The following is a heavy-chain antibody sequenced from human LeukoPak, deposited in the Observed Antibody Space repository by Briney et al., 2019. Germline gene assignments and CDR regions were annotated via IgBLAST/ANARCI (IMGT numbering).Heavy chain of an antibody. CDR2: IYYSRST. CDR1: GPSISSYY. Sequence: SETLSLTCTASGPSISSYYGSWIRQPPGKGLEWIGYIYYSRSTNYNPSLKSRVTITVDTSKNQFSLKLSSVTAADTALYYCASSLDSSGWYFGVYWGQGTLVTVSS. J-gene: IGHJ4*02. V-gene: IGHV4-59*01. D-gene: IGHD6-19*01. CDR3: ASSLDSSGWYFGVY.